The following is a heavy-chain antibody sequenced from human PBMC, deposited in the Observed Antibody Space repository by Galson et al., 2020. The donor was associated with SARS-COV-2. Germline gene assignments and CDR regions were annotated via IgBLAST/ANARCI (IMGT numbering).Heavy chain of an antibody. Sequence: ASVKVSCKASGYTFTSYGISWVRQAPGQGLGWMGWISAYNGNTNYAQKLQGRVTMTTDTSTSTAYMELRSLRSDDTAVYYCARVLNPHYDMWPGLGGWFDPWGQGTLVTFSS. J-gene: IGHJ5*02. V-gene: IGHV1-18*01. D-gene: IGHD3-9*01. CDR2: ISAYNGNT. CDR1: GYTFTSYG. CDR3: ARVLNPHYDMWPGLGGWFDP.